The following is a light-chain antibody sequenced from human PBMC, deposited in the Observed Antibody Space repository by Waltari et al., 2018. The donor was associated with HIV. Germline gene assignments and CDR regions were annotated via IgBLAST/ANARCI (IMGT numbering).Light chain of an antibody. CDR2: LGS. Sequence: DIVMTQSPLSLPVTPGEPASISCRSRQSLLYSNGYNYLDWYLQKPGQSPQLLIYLGSSRASGVPDRFSGSGSGTDFTLKISRVEAEDVGVYYCMQALQTPLTFGGGTKVEIK. J-gene: IGKJ4*01. V-gene: IGKV2-28*01. CDR1: QSLLYSNGYNY. CDR3: MQALQTPLT.